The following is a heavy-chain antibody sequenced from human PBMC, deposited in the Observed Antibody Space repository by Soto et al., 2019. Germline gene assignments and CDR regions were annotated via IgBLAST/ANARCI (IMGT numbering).Heavy chain of an antibody. Sequence: GGSLSLSCAASGFTFSSYAMSGVRQAPGKGLEWVSAISGSGGSRYYADSVKGRFTISRDNSKNTLYLQRNSLRAEDTAVYYCEKFLGGDGPQDALDIWGQGTMVTVSS. CDR3: EKFLGGDGPQDALDI. CDR2: ISGSGGSR. CDR1: GFTFSSYA. J-gene: IGHJ3*02. D-gene: IGHD2-21*01. V-gene: IGHV3-23*01.